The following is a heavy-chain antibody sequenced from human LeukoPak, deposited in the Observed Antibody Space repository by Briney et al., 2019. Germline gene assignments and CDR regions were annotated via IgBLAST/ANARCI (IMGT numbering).Heavy chain of an antibody. D-gene: IGHD3-22*01. CDR1: GGSISSSSYY. V-gene: IGHV4-39*07. J-gene: IGHJ4*02. Sequence: PSETLSLTCTVSGGSISSSSYYWGWIRQPPGKGLEWIGSIYYSGSTYYNPSLKSRVTISVDTSKNQFSLKLSSVTAADTAVYYCARDMYYYDSSGYSRLDYWGQGTLVTVSS. CDR3: ARDMYYYDSSGYSRLDY. CDR2: IYYSGST.